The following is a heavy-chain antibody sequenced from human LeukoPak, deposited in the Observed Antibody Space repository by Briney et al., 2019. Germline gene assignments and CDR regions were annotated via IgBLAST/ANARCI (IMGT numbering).Heavy chain of an antibody. Sequence: PGGSLRLSCAASGFIFSDYYMSWFRQAPGKGLEWVSYISSSGRTTYYSDSVKGRFTISRDNAKNSLYLQMNSLRAQDTAVYYCARDYDSTGGERDYYYYMDVWGKETTVTVSS. J-gene: IGHJ6*03. D-gene: IGHD3-22*01. CDR2: ISSSGRTT. CDR1: GFIFSDYY. CDR3: ARDYDSTGGERDYYYYMDV. V-gene: IGHV3-11*04.